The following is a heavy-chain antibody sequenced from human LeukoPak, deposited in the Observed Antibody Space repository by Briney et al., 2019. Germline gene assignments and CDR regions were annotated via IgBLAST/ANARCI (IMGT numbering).Heavy chain of an antibody. J-gene: IGHJ4*02. V-gene: IGHV3-53*01. Sequence: GGSLRLSCAASGLTVNSKYMSWVRQAPGKGLEWVSIIYSGGSTNYADSVKGRFTISRDNSKNTVYLQMNSLRAEDTAVYYCARGYSSSFEYWGQGTLVTVSS. D-gene: IGHD6-13*01. CDR3: ARGYSSSFEY. CDR1: GLTVNSKY. CDR2: IYSGGST.